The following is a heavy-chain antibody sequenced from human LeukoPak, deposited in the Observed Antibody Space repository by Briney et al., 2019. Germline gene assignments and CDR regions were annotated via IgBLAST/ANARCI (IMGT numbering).Heavy chain of an antibody. Sequence: KSSETLSLTCTVSGDSIGTYFWNWIRQSAGEGLEWIGHVYDGGRTNYNPSPKGRVTISVDTSRNLFSLRLSSVTAADTAVYYCARDFVETGVVGFDMWGQGTMVTVSS. CDR2: VYDGGRT. CDR3: ARDFVETGVVGFDM. J-gene: IGHJ3*02. D-gene: IGHD2-8*02. V-gene: IGHV4-4*07. CDR1: GDSIGTYF.